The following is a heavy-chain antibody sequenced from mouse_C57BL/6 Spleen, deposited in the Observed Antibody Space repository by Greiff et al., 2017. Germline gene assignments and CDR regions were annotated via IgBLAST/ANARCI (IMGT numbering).Heavy chain of an antibody. V-gene: IGHV1-64*01. CDR1: GYTFTSYW. D-gene: IGHD2-1*01. Sequence: QVQLQQPGAELVKPGASVKLSCKASGYTFTSYWMHWVKQRPGQGLEWIGMIHPNSGGTNYNEKFKSKATLTVDKSSSTAYMQLSSLTSEDSAVYYCARIYDGNSLDYWGQGTTRTVSS. J-gene: IGHJ2*01. CDR3: ARIYDGNSLDY. CDR2: IHPNSGGT.